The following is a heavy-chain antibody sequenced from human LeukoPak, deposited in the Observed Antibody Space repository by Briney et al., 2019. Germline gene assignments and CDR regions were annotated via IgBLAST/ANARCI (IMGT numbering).Heavy chain of an antibody. V-gene: IGHV3-23*01. CDR1: GFTFSSYG. J-gene: IGHJ5*02. Sequence: GGSLRLSCAASGFTFSSYGMSWVRQAPGKGLEWVSAISGSGGSTYYADSVKGRFTISRDNSKNTLYLQMNSLRAEDTAVYYCARWFGELYGWFDPWGQGTLVTVFS. CDR3: ARWFGELYGWFDP. CDR2: ISGSGGST. D-gene: IGHD3-10*01.